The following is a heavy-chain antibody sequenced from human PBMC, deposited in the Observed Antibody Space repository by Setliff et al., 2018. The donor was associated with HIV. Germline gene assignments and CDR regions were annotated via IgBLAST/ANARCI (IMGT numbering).Heavy chain of an antibody. V-gene: IGHV4-59*01. CDR1: GASISSDT. D-gene: IGHD5-12*01. CDR3: AKSSPSIGYISDH. Sequence: SETLSLTCIVSGASISSDTWSWIRQPPGKGLQWIGFIYNSEMINYNPSLKSRVSMPLDTSKNQFSLKLTSVTAADTAVYYCAKSSPSIGYISDHWGQGTLVTVSS. CDR2: IYNSEMI. J-gene: IGHJ4*02.